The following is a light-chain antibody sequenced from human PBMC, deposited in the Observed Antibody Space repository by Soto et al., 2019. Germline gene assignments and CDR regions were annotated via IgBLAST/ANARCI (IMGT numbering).Light chain of an antibody. J-gene: IGLJ1*01. V-gene: IGLV2-23*02. CDR1: SSDVGSYNL. CDR2: EDI. Sequence: QSALTQPASVSGSPGQSITISCTGTSSDVGSYNLVSWYQQHPGKAPKLMIYEDIKRPSGVSNRFSGSKSGNTASLTISGLQAEDEADYYCCAYAGSYTFVFGTGTKVTVL. CDR3: CAYAGSYTFV.